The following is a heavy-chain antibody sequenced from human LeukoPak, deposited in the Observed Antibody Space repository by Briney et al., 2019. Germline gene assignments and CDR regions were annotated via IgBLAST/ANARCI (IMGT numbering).Heavy chain of an antibody. CDR1: GFAFNYAW. D-gene: IGHD1-7*01. CDR3: TTNEDWNYARKDV. Sequence: PGGSLRLSCAASGFAFNYAWMSWVRQVPGKGLEWVGQTVSEIDGGTTDYAAPVKGRFTISRDDSKSTLYLQMNSLKIEDTAVYYCTTNEDWNYARKDVWGQGATVIVSS. V-gene: IGHV3-15*04. J-gene: IGHJ6*02. CDR2: TVSEIDGGTT.